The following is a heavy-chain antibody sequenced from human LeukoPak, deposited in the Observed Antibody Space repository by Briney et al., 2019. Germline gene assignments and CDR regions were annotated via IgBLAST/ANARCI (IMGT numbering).Heavy chain of an antibody. V-gene: IGHV1-8*01. CDR2: MNPNSGNT. CDR1: GYTLTELS. J-gene: IGHJ6*03. CDR3: ARGLKYQLLVGLYYYYYMDV. Sequence: GASVKVSCKVSGYTLTELSMHWVRQAPGKGLEWMGWMNPNSGNTGYAQKFQGRVTMTRNTSISTAYMELSSLRSEDTAVYYCARGLKYQLLVGLYYYYYMDVWGKGTTVTISS. D-gene: IGHD2-2*01.